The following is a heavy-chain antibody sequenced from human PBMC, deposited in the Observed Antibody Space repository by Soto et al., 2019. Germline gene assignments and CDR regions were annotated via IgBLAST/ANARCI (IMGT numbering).Heavy chain of an antibody. Sequence: GGSLRLSCAASGFTFSSYAMHWVRQAPGKGLEWVAVISYDGSNKYYADSVKGRFTISRDNSKNTLYLQMNSLRAEDTAVYYCARLNSGWYFDYWGQGTLVTVSS. J-gene: IGHJ4*02. V-gene: IGHV3-30-3*01. CDR3: ARLNSGWYFDY. D-gene: IGHD6-19*01. CDR2: ISYDGSNK. CDR1: GFTFSSYA.